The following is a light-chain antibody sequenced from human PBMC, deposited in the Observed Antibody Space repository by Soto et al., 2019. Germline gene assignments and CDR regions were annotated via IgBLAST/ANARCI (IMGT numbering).Light chain of an antibody. J-gene: IGLJ3*02. CDR2: LEGIGSY. Sequence: QLVLTQSSSASASLVSSVKLTCTLSSGHSSYIIAWHQQQPGKAPRYLMKLEGIGSYNKGSGLPDRFSGSSSGADRYLTISSLQFEDEADYYCETWDSNIHWVFGGGTQLTVL. V-gene: IGLV4-60*02. CDR1: SGHSSYI. CDR3: ETWDSNIHWV.